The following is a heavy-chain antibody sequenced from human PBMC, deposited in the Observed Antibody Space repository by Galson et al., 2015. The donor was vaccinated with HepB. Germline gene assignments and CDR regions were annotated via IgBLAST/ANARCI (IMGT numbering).Heavy chain of an antibody. CDR3: AAESLKSGTYPFDF. CDR2: IRSKSNGGTA. D-gene: IGHD1-26*01. Sequence: SLRLSCAASGFTFSSAWMSWVRQVPGKGLEWVGRIRSKSNGGTADYAPPVKGRFTISRDDSKTTLYLQMNRLKSEDTTVYYCAAESLKSGTYPFDFWGQGALVTVSS. V-gene: IGHV3-15*01. J-gene: IGHJ4*02. CDR1: GFTFSSAW.